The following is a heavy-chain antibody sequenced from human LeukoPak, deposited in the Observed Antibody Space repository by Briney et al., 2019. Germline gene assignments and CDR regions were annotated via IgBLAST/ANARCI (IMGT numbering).Heavy chain of an antibody. CDR3: GRSGCCDVLGCYCMYGMDV. V-gene: IGHV1-69*04. D-gene: IGHD3-3*01. CDR2: IIPIVGKK. CDR1: GGTFSKYG. J-gene: IGHJ6*04. Sequence: SVKLSCKVSGGTFSKYGMSWVRQAPGQGLEWMGRIIPIVGKKNYAQNFQGRVTITTDQSTSTVYMELSSLRSADTAIYYCGRSGCCDVLGCYCMYGMDVWGKGTTVTVSS.